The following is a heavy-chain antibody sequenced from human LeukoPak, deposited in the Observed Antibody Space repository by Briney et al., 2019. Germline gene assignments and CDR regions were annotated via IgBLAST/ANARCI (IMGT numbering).Heavy chain of an antibody. CDR2: IRSRPYGGTT. V-gene: IGHV3-49*04. Sequence: LILSCTASRFSFGDYAMSWVRQAPGQRLEWVGFIRSRPYGGTTEYAAPVKGRFIISRDDSKSIAYLQMNSLKTEDTALYYCSSWVNGSGSSLGFDNWGQGTLVTVSS. CDR3: SSWVNGSGSSLGFDN. J-gene: IGHJ4*02. CDR1: RFSFGDYA. D-gene: IGHD3-10*01.